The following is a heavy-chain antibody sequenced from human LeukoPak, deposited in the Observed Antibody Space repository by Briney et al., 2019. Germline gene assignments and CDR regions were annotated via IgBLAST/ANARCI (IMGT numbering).Heavy chain of an antibody. CDR2: IIPIFGTA. CDR1: GGTFSSYA. V-gene: IGHV1-69*13. D-gene: IGHD2-2*01. Sequence: SVKVSCKASGGTFSSYAISWVRQAPGQGLEWMGGIIPIFGTANYAQKFQGRVTITADESTSTAYMELSSLRSEDTAVYYCASSRLPEDIVVVPAANDYYYMDVWGKGTTVTVSS. J-gene: IGHJ6*03. CDR3: ASSRLPEDIVVVPAANDYYYMDV.